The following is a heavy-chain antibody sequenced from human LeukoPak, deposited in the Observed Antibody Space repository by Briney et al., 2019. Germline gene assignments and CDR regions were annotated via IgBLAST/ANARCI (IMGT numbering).Heavy chain of an antibody. V-gene: IGHV3-66*01. D-gene: IGHD4-17*01. J-gene: IGHJ3*02. Sequence: GGSLTLSCAVSGLSIRSNYMSCFRQAPGKGLEWVSIIYSGGSTYYADSVKGRFTISRDNSKNTLFLQMNSLRAEDTAVYFCAKDLNGAPRTETFDIWGQGTMVTVSS. CDR2: IYSGGST. CDR1: GLSIRSNY. CDR3: AKDLNGAPRTETFDI.